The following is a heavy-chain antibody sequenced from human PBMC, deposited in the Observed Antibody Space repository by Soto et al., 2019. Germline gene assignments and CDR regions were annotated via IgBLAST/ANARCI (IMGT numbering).Heavy chain of an antibody. CDR2: IRSKANSYAT. CDR3: TRLRTGSAHGDYYYGMDV. V-gene: IGHV3-73*01. Sequence: PRWALTLSCAPSGFTFSGSAMHWGRQASGKGLEWVGRIRSKANSYATAYAASVKGRFTISRDDSKNTAYLQMNSLKTEDTAVYYCTRLRTGSAHGDYYYGMDVWGQGTTVTVSS. CDR1: GFTFSGSA. J-gene: IGHJ6*02. D-gene: IGHD6-19*01.